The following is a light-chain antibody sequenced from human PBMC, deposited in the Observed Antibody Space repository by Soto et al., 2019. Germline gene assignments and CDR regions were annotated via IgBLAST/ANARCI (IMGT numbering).Light chain of an antibody. V-gene: IGKV3-20*01. CDR1: QSVSSSY. CDR2: GAS. CDR3: QQIGTSPWT. J-gene: IGKJ1*01. Sequence: EIVLTQSPGTLSLSPGERATLSCRASQSVSSSYLAWYQQKPGQAPRLLIYGASSRATGIPGRCSGSGSGTDFTLTISRLEPEDFAVYYCQQIGTSPWTFGQGTKVEIK.